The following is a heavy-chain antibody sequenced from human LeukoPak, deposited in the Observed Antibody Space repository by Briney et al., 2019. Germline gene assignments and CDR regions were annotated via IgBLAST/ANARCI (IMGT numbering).Heavy chain of an antibody. Sequence: PGGSLRLSCAASGFTFSSYAMTWVRQAPVKGLEWVSSISSSSSYIYYADSVKGRFTISRDNAKNSLYLQMNSMRAEDTAVYYCARDDGIRFFEWFPWGQGTLVTVSS. J-gene: IGHJ5*02. CDR2: ISSSSSYI. D-gene: IGHD3-3*01. V-gene: IGHV3-21*01. CDR1: GFTFSSYA. CDR3: ARDDGIRFFEWFP.